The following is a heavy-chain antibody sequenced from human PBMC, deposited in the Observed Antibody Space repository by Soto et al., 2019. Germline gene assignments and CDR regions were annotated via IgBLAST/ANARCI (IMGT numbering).Heavy chain of an antibody. Sequence: EASVKVSCKASGYTFTSYGISWVRQAPGQGLEWMGWISAYNGNTNYAQKLQGRVTMTTDTSTSTAYMELRSLRSDDTAVYYCARYGYSYGYPPHYYYYGMDVWGQGTTVTVSS. V-gene: IGHV1-18*01. J-gene: IGHJ6*02. CDR3: ARYGYSYGYPPHYYYYGMDV. D-gene: IGHD5-18*01. CDR2: ISAYNGNT. CDR1: GYTFTSYG.